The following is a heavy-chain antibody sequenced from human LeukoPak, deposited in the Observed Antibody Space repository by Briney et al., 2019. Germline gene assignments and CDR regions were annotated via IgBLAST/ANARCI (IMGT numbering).Heavy chain of an antibody. J-gene: IGHJ4*01. CDR3: ARVWGRLEPQSVLDY. CDR1: GFTFASYS. D-gene: IGHD1-14*01. CDR2: ISGDSTYI. Sequence: GGSLRLSCAASGFTFASYSMNWVRQAPGKGLEWVSSISGDSTYIYNAGSVKGRFTISRDNAQASLYLQMISLRADDTAVYYCARVWGRLEPQSVLDYWGHKTLVIVSS. V-gene: IGHV3-21*01.